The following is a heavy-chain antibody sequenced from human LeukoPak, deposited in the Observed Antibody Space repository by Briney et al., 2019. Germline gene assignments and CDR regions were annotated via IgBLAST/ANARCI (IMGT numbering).Heavy chain of an antibody. CDR1: GFTFSSYAI. V-gene: IGHV4-4*02. CDR3: AGYNIPYTFEF. D-gene: IGHD1-14*01. J-gene: IGHJ4*02. Sequence: GSLRLSCAASGFTFSSYAINWVRQPPGKGLEWIGDILHSGDTNYNASLRSRLTISLDKSRNQFSLQLSSVTAADTAVYYCAGYNIPYTFEFWGPGTVVTVSS. CDR2: ILHSGDT.